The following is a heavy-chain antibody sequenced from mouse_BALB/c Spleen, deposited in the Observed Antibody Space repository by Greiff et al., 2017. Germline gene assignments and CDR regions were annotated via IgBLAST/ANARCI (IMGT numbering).Heavy chain of an antibody. CDR2: IWAGGST. Sequence: VKLMESGPGLVAPSQSLSITCTVSGFSLTSYGVHWVRQPPGKGLEWLGVIWAGGSTNYNSALMSRLSISKDNSKSQVFLKMNSLQTDDTAMYYCAREKGYGNFLYYWGQGTALTVSS. CDR1: GFSLTSYG. CDR3: AREKGYGNFLYY. D-gene: IGHD2-1*01. J-gene: IGHJ2*01. V-gene: IGHV2-9*02.